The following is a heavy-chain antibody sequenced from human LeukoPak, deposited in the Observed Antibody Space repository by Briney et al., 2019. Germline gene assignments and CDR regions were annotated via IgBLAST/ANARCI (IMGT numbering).Heavy chain of an antibody. V-gene: IGHV4-59*01. D-gene: IGHD3-3*01. J-gene: IGHJ5*02. Sequence: PSETLSLTCTVSGPCISSYYWSWIRQPPRKGLEWIGYSYYSGSTRYNPSLKSRVTIPVHTSKNQFSLKLSSLTAADTAVYYCARVDILRFPSNWFDPWGQGTLVTVSS. CDR1: GPCISSYY. CDR3: ARVDILRFPSNWFDP. CDR2: SYYSGST.